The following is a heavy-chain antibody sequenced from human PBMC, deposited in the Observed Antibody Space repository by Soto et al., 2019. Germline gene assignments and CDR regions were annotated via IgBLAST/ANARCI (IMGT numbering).Heavy chain of an antibody. CDR2: IYTSGST. J-gene: IGHJ5*02. Sequence: SETLSLTCTVSGGAISSYYGSWIRQPAGKGLEWIGRIYTSGSTNYNPSLKSRVTMSVDTSKNQFSLKLSSVTAADTAVYYCARYYSSSWWPGPNNWFDPWGRGTLVTVSS. V-gene: IGHV4-4*07. D-gene: IGHD6-13*01. CDR1: GGAISSYY. CDR3: ARYYSSSWWPGPNNWFDP.